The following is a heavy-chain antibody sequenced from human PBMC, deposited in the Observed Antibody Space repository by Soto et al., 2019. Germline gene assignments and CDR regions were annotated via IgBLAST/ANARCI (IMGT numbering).Heavy chain of an antibody. CDR1: GGSISSGGYY. V-gene: IGHV4-31*03. Sequence: SETLSLTCTVSGGSISSGGYYWSWIRQHPGKGLEWIGYIYYSGSTYYNPSLKSRVTISVDTSKNQFSLKLSSVTAADTAVYYCARDISTIRPWFDPWGQGTLVTVS. J-gene: IGHJ5*02. D-gene: IGHD5-12*01. CDR3: ARDISTIRPWFDP. CDR2: IYYSGST.